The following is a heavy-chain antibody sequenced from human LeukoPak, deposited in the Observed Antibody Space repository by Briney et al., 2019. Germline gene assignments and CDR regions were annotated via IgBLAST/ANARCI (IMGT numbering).Heavy chain of an antibody. CDR2: IYPSDSDT. CDR1: GYSFTTYW. CDR3: ARRPGTSFDY. D-gene: IGHD1-26*01. Sequence: GESLKIYCKGSGYSFTTYWIALVRQMPGKGLEYMGIIYPSDSDTRYSPSFQGQFTISADTSISTTYLQWSSLKASDTAMYYCARRPGTSFDYWGQGSLVTVSS. J-gene: IGHJ4*02. V-gene: IGHV5-51*01.